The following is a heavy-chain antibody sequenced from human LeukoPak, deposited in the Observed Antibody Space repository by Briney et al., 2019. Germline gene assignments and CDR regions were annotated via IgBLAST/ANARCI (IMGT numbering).Heavy chain of an antibody. CDR2: IHHSGST. D-gene: IGHD5-12*01. CDR3: ALGGRWLRFAFDY. Sequence: SETLSLTCAVYGGSFSGYYCSWIRQPPGKGLEWIGEIHHSGSTNYNPSLKSRVTISVDTSKNQFSLKLSSVTAADTAVYYCALGGRWLRFAFDYWGQGTLVTVSS. V-gene: IGHV4-34*01. J-gene: IGHJ4*02. CDR1: GGSFSGYY.